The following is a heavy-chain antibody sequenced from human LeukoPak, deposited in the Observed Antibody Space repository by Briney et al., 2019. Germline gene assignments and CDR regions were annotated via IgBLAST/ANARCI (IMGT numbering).Heavy chain of an antibody. CDR1: AGSISSGGYS. D-gene: IGHD2-15*01. V-gene: IGHV4-30-2*01. CDR2: IYHSGST. J-gene: IGHJ2*01. CDR3: ARRYCTGDSCYSGWYFDL. Sequence: LSLTCAVSAGSISSGGYSWSWFRQPPGKGLEWIGYIYHSGSTYYNPSLKSRVTISVDRSKNHFSLKLRSVTAADTAMYYCARRYCTGDSCYSGWYFDLWGRGTLVTVSS.